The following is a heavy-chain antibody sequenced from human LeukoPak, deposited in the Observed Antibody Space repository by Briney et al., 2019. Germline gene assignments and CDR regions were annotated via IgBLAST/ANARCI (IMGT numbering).Heavy chain of an antibody. CDR2: INPNSGGT. Sequence: ASVKVSCKASGYTFTGYYMHWVRQAPGQGLEWMGWINPNSGGTNYAQKFQGRVTMTRDTSISTAYMELSRLRSDDTAVYYCARDSLSSYYDSSGPGAFDIWGQGTMVTVSS. CDR1: GYTFTGYY. D-gene: IGHD3-22*01. CDR3: ARDSLSSYYDSSGPGAFDI. J-gene: IGHJ3*02. V-gene: IGHV1-2*02.